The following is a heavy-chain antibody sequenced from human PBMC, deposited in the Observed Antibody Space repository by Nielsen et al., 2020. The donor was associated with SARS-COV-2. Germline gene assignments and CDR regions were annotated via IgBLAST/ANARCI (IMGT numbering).Heavy chain of an antibody. V-gene: IGHV4-34*01. Sequence: SETLPLTCAVYGGSFSGYYWSWIRQPPGKGLEWIGEINHSGSTNYNPSLKSRVTISVDTSKNQFSLKLSSVTAADTAVYYCARVQPSGTHYHWGQGTLVTVSS. CDR1: GGSFSGYY. J-gene: IGHJ5*02. CDR3: ARVQPSGTHYH. D-gene: IGHD1-26*01. CDR2: INHSGST.